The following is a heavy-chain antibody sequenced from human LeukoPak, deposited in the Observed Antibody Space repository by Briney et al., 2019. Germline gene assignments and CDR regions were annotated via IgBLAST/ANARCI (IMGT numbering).Heavy chain of an antibody. Sequence: GASVKVSCXVSGYTLTELSMHWVRRAPGKGLEWMGGFDPEDGETIYAQKFQGRVTMTEDTSTDTAYMELSSLRSEDTAVYYCATTSIAAPDSPPFDYWGQGTLVTVSS. V-gene: IGHV1-24*01. D-gene: IGHD6-6*01. J-gene: IGHJ4*02. CDR1: GYTLTELS. CDR3: ATTSIAAPDSPPFDY. CDR2: FDPEDGET.